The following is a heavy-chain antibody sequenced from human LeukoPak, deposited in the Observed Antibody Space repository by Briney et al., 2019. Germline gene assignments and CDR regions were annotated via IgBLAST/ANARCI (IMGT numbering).Heavy chain of an antibody. D-gene: IGHD2-2*03. Sequence: SETLSLTCTVSGGSISSYYWSWIRQPPGKGVEWIGYIYYSGSTNYNPSLKSRVTISVDTSKNQFSLRLSSVTAADTAVYYCARLLRVGYCSTTTCNWFDPWGQGTLVTVSS. CDR3: ARLLRVGYCSTTTCNWFDP. J-gene: IGHJ5*02. CDR1: GGSISSYY. V-gene: IGHV4-59*01. CDR2: IYYSGST.